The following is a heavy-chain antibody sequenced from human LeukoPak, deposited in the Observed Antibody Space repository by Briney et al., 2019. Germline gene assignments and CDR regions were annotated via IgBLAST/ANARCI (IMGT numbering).Heavy chain of an antibody. J-gene: IGHJ4*02. CDR2: IYGGGST. V-gene: IGHV3-66*02. D-gene: IGHD3-22*01. CDR1: GFTVSSNY. Sequence: GGSLRLSCAASGFTVSSNYMSWVRQAPGKGLEWVSLIYGGGSTYYADSVKGRLTISRDTSKNTLFLQMDSLRAEDTAVYYCARDHPIARDSSGYYYSFYFDYWGQGTLVTVSS. CDR3: ARDHPIARDSSGYYYSFYFDY.